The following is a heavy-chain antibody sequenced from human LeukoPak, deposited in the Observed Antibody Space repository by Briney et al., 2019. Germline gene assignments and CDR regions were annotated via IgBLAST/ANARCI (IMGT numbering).Heavy chain of an antibody. J-gene: IGHJ4*02. V-gene: IGHV1-69*04. CDR2: IIPIFGIA. Sequence: ASVKVSCKASGGTFSSYAISWVRQAPGQGLEWMGRIIPIFGIANYAQKFQGRVTITADKSTSTAYMELSSLRSEDTAVYYCARGQVDYDILTGYYVFDYWGQGTLVTVSS. D-gene: IGHD3-9*01. CDR3: ARGQVDYDILTGYYVFDY. CDR1: GGTFSSYA.